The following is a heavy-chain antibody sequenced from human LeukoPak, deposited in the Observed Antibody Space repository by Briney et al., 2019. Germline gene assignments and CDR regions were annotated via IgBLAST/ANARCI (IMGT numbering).Heavy chain of an antibody. J-gene: IGHJ3*01. CDR1: GFTFSRHP. D-gene: IGHD3-22*01. V-gene: IGHV3-23*01. CDR2: INGRGTST. Sequence: GGSLRLSCAAAGFTFSRHPMSWVRQAPGKGLEWVAGINGRGTSTYYADSVKGRLTISRDNSKSMLYLQMNSLRVDDTAVYYCATTSTDTKIVVVLGWAFDLWGQGTGVTVPS. CDR3: ATTSTDTKIVVVLGWAFDL.